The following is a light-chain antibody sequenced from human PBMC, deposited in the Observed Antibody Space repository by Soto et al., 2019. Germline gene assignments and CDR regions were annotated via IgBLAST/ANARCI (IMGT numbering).Light chain of an antibody. J-gene: IGKJ1*01. V-gene: IGKV3-15*01. CDR1: QSVSSN. Sequence: EIVMTRSPATMSVSPGERATLSCRASQSVSSNLAWYQQKPGQAPRLLIYGASTRATGIPARFSGSGSATEFTLTVSSLQSEDFAVYYCQQYSNWPWTFGQGTKVDIK. CDR3: QQYSNWPWT. CDR2: GAS.